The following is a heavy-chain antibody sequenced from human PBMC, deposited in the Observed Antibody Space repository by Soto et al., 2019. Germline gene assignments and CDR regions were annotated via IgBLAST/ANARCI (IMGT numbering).Heavy chain of an antibody. J-gene: IGHJ6*02. D-gene: IGHD1-26*01. CDR2: IYTSGST. CDR1: GGSISSYY. CDR3: ARDQSSGRPGGMYF. Sequence: SETLSLTCTVSGGSISSYYWSWIRQPAGKGLEWIGRIYTSGSTNYNPSLKSRVTMSVDTSKNHFSLKLSSVTAADTAVYRCARDQSSGRPGGMYFWGQGTTVTVSS. V-gene: IGHV4-4*07.